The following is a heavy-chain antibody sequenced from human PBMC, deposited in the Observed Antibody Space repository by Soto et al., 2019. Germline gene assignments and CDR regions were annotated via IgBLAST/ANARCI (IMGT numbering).Heavy chain of an antibody. D-gene: IGHD2-2*01. CDR1: GFTFSSYA. Sequence: ESGGGVVQPGRSLRLSCAASGFTFSSYAMNWVRQAPGKGLEWVALISYDGSSKYYADSVKGRFTISRDGSKNTLFLQMDSLGAADTAVYYCGRCTSTSCHLGSDYWGQGTLVTVSS. CDR2: ISYDGSSK. V-gene: IGHV3-30-3*01. J-gene: IGHJ4*02. CDR3: GRCTSTSCHLGSDY.